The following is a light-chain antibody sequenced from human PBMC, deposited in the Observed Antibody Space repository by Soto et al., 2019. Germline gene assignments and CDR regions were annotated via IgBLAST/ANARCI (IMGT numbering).Light chain of an antibody. V-gene: IGKV1-5*03. CDR3: QQYSTYPYT. Sequence: DIQMTQSPSTLSASVGDRVTITCRASQSISSWLAWYQQKPGKAPNLLIYKASSLESGVPSRFSGSGSGTEFALTITSLQPDEFATYYCQQYSTYPYTFGQGTKLEIK. CDR2: KAS. CDR1: QSISSW. J-gene: IGKJ2*01.